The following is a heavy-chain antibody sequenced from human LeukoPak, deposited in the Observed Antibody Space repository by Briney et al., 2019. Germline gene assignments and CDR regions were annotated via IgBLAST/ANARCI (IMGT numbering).Heavy chain of an antibody. CDR2: ISYDGSNK. CDR1: GFTFSSYA. D-gene: IGHD1-26*01. V-gene: IGHV3-30-3*01. CDR3: AKDLGDSGPTPDSDY. Sequence: GSLRLSCAASGFTFSSYAMHWVRQAPGKGLEWVAVISYDGSNKYYADSVKGRFTISRDNSKNTLYLQMNSLRAEDTSVYYCAKDLGDSGPTPDSDYWGQGTLVTVSS. J-gene: IGHJ4*02.